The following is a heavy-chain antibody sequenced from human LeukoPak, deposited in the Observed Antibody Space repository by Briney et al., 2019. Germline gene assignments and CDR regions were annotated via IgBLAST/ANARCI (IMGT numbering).Heavy chain of an antibody. CDR1: GYTFSAYY. V-gene: IGHV1-2*02. J-gene: IGHJ4*02. D-gene: IGHD3-22*01. Sequence: ASVKVSCKASGYTFSAYYMHWVRQAPGQGPEWMGWIDPNNGGTNYAEKFQGRVTMTRDTSISTAYMELSRLRSDDTAVYYCARDRHDSSGYHFDYWGQGTLVTVSS. CDR3: ARDRHDSSGYHFDY. CDR2: IDPNNGGT.